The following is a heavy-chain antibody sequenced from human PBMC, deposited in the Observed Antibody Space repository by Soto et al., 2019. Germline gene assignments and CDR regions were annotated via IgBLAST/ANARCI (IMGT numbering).Heavy chain of an antibody. CDR3: ARDRGYDAHDYYYNAMDV. Sequence: PRGSLRLSCVGSGFTFRSYTMNWVRQAPGKGLEWVSGIRGFSPYTFYADSVKGRFTISRDNAKNSLYLQMHSLRAQDTAVYYYARDRGYDAHDYYYNAMDVWGQGTTVTVSS. J-gene: IGHJ6*02. V-gene: IGHV3-21*01. CDR1: GFTFRSYT. D-gene: IGHD2-15*01. CDR2: IRGFSPYT.